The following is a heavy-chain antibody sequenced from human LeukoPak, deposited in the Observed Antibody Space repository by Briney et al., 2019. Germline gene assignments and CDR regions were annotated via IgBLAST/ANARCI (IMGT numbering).Heavy chain of an antibody. J-gene: IGHJ6*04. CDR1: GGTFSSYA. V-gene: IGHV1-69*06. CDR3: AREVSLRFLEWPRALDV. CDR2: IIPIFGTA. Sequence: GASVKVSCKASGGTFSSYAISWVRQAPGQGLEWMGGIIPIFGTANYAQKFQGRVTITADKSTSTAYMELSSLRSEDTAVYYCAREVSLRFLEWPRALDVWGKGTTVTVSS. D-gene: IGHD3-3*01.